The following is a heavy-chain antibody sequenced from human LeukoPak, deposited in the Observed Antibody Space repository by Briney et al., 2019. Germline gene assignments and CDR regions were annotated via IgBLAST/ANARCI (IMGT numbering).Heavy chain of an antibody. CDR1: GFTSSSYE. D-gene: IGHD3-3*01. Sequence: PGGSLRLSCAASGFTSSSYEMNWVRQAPGKRLEWVSYISSSGSTIYYADSVKGRFTISRDNAKNSLYLQMNSLRAEDTAVYYCARGRGDFWRGSLFDIWGQGTMVTVSS. V-gene: IGHV3-48*03. J-gene: IGHJ3*02. CDR2: ISSSGSTI. CDR3: ARGRGDFWRGSLFDI.